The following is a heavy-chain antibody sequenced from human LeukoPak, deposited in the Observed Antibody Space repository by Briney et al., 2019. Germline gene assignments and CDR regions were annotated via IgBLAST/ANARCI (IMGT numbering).Heavy chain of an antibody. CDR3: SLARSEYHYGMDV. V-gene: IGHV6-1*01. CDR1: GDSVSSISVA. CDR2: TYYRSKWYY. Sequence: SQTLSLTCAISGDSVSSISVAGNWIRQSPSRGLEWLGRTYYRSKWYYEYAVSVESRINISPDTFKNQFSLQRTSVTPEDTAVYYCSLARSEYHYGMDVWGQGTTVTVSS. J-gene: IGHJ6*02.